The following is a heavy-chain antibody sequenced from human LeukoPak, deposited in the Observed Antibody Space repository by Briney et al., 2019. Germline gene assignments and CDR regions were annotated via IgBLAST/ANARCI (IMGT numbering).Heavy chain of an antibody. CDR2: IYTSGST. J-gene: IGHJ5*02. CDR1: GGSISSGSYY. D-gene: IGHD1-26*01. Sequence: SQTLSLTCTVSGGSISSGSYYWSWIRQPAGKGLEWIGRIYTSGSTNYNPSLKSRVTISVDTSKNQFSLKPSSVTAADTAVYYCARAPSGSYSWFDPWGQGTLVTVSS. CDR3: ARAPSGSYSWFDP. V-gene: IGHV4-61*02.